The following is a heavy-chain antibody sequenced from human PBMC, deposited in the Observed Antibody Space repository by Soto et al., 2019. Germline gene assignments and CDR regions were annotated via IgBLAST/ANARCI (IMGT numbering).Heavy chain of an antibody. CDR3: ARGEGRRYYDILTGYYPYGMDV. J-gene: IGHJ6*02. V-gene: IGHV4-59*01. CDR2: IYYSGST. CDR1: GGSISSYY. Sequence: PSETLSLTCTVSGGSISSYYWSWIRQPPGKGLEWIGYIYYSGSTNYNPSLKSRVTISVDTSKNQFSLKLSSVTAADTAVYYCARGEGRRYYDILTGYYPYGMDVWGQGTTVTVSS. D-gene: IGHD3-9*01.